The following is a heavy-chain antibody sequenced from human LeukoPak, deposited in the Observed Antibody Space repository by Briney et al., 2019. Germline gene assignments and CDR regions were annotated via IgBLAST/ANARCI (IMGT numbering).Heavy chain of an antibody. CDR2: IYSGGST. V-gene: IGHV3-53*01. CDR1: GFTVSSNY. J-gene: IGHJ4*02. CDR3: ARDRPHGPPDY. Sequence: GGSLRLSCAASGFTVSSNYMSWVRQAPGKGLEWVSVIYSGGSTYYADSVKGRFTISRDNSKNSLYLQMNSLRAEDTAVYYCARDRPHGPPDYWGQGTLVTVSS. D-gene: IGHD5-24*01.